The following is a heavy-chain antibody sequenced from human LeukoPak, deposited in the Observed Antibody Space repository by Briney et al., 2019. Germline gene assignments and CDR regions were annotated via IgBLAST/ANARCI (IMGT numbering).Heavy chain of an antibody. CDR2: ISYDGSNK. D-gene: IGHD6-13*01. CDR3: ARDLEAANTYYFDY. Sequence: GGSLRLSCAASGFTFSSYGMHWVRQAPGKGLEWVAVISYDGSNKYYADSVRGRFTISRDNSKNTVYLQVNSLRDEDTAVYYCARDLEAANTYYFDYWGQGTMVTVSS. V-gene: IGHV3-30*03. J-gene: IGHJ4*02. CDR1: GFTFSSYG.